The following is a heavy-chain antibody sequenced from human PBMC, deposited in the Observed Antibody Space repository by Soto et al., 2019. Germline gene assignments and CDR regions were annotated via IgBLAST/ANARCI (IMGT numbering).Heavy chain of an antibody. J-gene: IGHJ4*02. CDR3: ATAGNSRFDN. V-gene: IGHV3-74*01. D-gene: IGHD1-1*01. CDR2: INPDGRTI. Sequence: VGSLSLSCAASAFSFRTSWMHWVRQAPGEGLVWVSRINPDGRTINYADSVKGRFTISRDNAKNTLYLQMNILRVEDTAVYFCATAGNSRFDNWGLGTLVTVSS. CDR1: AFSFRTSW.